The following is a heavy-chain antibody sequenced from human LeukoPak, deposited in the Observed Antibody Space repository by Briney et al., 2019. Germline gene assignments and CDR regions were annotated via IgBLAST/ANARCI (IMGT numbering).Heavy chain of an antibody. D-gene: IGHD3-10*01. Sequence: GGSLRLSCAASGFTFSKYSMNWVRQPPGKGLEWVSSISSSASSIYYADSVKGRFTISRDNARNSLYLQMNSLRAEDTAVYYCAGAGFDYWGQGTLVTVSS. V-gene: IGHV3-48*04. CDR3: AGAGFDY. J-gene: IGHJ4*02. CDR1: GFTFSKYS. CDR2: ISSSASSI.